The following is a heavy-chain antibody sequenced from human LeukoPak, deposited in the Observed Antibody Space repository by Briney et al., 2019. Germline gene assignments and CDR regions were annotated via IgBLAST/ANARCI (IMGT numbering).Heavy chain of an antibody. CDR1: GYTFTSYG. CDR3: ARRNYYDSGGNDRAFDI. V-gene: IGHV1-18*01. CDR2: ISAYNGNT. D-gene: IGHD3-22*01. Sequence: LRASVKVSCKASGYTFTSYGISWVRQAPGQGLEWMGWISAYNGNTNYAQKLQGRVTMTTDTSTSTAYMELRSLRSDDTAVYYCARRNYYDSGGNDRAFDIWGQGTMVTVS. J-gene: IGHJ3*02.